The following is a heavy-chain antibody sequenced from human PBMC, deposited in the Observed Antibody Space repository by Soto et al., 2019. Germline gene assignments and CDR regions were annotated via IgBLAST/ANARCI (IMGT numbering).Heavy chain of an antibody. V-gene: IGHV4-59*01. J-gene: IGHJ4*02. CDR2: IYYSGTT. D-gene: IGHD3-10*01. Sequence: SETLSLTCTVSGGSINSYYWSWIRQPPGKGLEWIGYIYYSGTTNYNPSLKSRVTISLDTSKNQFSLNLTSVTAADTAVYYCARSIQWFGELFSPRFDNWGQGPRVTVSS. CDR1: GGSINSYY. CDR3: ARSIQWFGELFSPRFDN.